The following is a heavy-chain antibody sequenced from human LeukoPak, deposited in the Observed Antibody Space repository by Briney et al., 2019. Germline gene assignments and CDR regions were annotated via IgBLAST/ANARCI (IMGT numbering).Heavy chain of an antibody. CDR2: IIPIFGTA. V-gene: IGHV1-69*01. D-gene: IGHD3-10*01. CDR1: GGTFSSYA. J-gene: IGHJ4*02. CDR3: ARVEELYYFDY. Sequence: AASVKVSCKASGGTFSSYAISWVRQAPGQGLGWMGGIIPIFGTANYAQKFQGRVTITADESTSTAYMELSSLRSDDTAVYYCARVEELYYFDYWGQGTLVTVSS.